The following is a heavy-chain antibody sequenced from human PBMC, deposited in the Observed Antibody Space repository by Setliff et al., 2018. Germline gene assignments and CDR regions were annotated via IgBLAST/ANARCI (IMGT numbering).Heavy chain of an antibody. D-gene: IGHD3-22*01. J-gene: IGHJ3*02. V-gene: IGHV4-31*03. CDR1: GGSISSGGYY. CDR3: ARVSPYYYDSSGPGAFDI. CDR2: IYYSGST. Sequence: SETLSLTCTVSGGSISSGGYYWSWIRQHPGKGLEWIGYIYYSGSTYYSPSLKSRVTISVDTSKNQFSLKLSSVTAADTAVYYCARVSPYYYDSSGPGAFDIWGQGTMVTVSS.